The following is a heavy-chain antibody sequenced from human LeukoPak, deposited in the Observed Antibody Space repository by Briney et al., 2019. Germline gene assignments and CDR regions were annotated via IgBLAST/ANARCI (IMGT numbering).Heavy chain of an antibody. CDR3: ARVWQWELLNWFDP. CDR1: GYTFTGYY. V-gene: IGHV1-2*02. J-gene: IGHJ5*02. Sequence: SVKVSCKASGYTFTGYYMHWVRQAPGQGLEWMGWINPNSGGTNYAQKFQGRVTMTRDTSISTAYMELSRLRSDDTAVYYCARVWQWELLNWFDPWGQGTLVTVSS. CDR2: INPNSGGT. D-gene: IGHD1-26*01.